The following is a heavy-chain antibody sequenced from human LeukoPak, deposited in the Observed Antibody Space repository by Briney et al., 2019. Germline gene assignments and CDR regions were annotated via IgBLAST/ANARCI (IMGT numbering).Heavy chain of an antibody. CDR1: GFTSSNYA. D-gene: IGHD1-26*01. CDR3: AKAPVSGSRSPFDY. Sequence: GGSLRLSCAVSGFTSSNYAMNWVRQAPGKGLEWVSVINPSSSITYYADSVKGRFTISRDNSKNTLYLQMDSLRVEDTAVYYCAKAPVSGSRSPFDYWGQGTLVTVSS. J-gene: IGHJ4*02. V-gene: IGHV3-23*05. CDR2: INPSSSIT.